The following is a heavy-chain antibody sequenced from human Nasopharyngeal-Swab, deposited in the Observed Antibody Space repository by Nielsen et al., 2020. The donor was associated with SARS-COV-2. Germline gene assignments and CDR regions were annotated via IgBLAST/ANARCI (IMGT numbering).Heavy chain of an antibody. Sequence: SETLSLTCTVSGGSISSSSYYWGWIRQPPGKGLEWIGSIYYSGSTYYNPSLKSRVTISVDTSKNQFSLKLSSVTAADTAVYYCARHLRQPSHLYYYYYMDVWGKGTTVTVSS. CDR1: GGSISSSSYY. V-gene: IGHV4-39*01. CDR3: ARHLRQPSHLYYYYYMDV. J-gene: IGHJ6*03. CDR2: IYYSGST. D-gene: IGHD6-13*01.